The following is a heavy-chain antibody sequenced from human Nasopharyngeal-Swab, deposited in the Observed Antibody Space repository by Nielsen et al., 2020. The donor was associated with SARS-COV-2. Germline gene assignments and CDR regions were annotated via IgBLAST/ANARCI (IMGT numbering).Heavy chain of an antibody. CDR1: GFSLRTYW. CDR2: IDNDGAIT. V-gene: IGHV3-74*01. J-gene: IGHJ6*02. CDR3: ARAGGAAGAMDV. D-gene: IGHD6-13*01. Sequence: ETLSLTCAASGFSLRTYWMHWVRQSPGKGLLWVSRIDNDGAITNYADSVKGRFTISRDNAKNTLYLQMNSLRADDTAVYYCARAGGAAGAMDVWGQGTTVTVPS.